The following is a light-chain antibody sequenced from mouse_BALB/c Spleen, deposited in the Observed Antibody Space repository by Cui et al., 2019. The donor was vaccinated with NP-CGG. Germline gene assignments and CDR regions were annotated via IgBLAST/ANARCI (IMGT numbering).Light chain of an antibody. CDR2: GTN. V-gene: IGLV1*01. CDR1: TGAVTTSNY. J-gene: IGLJ1*01. CDR3: ALWYSNHWV. Sequence: AVVTPASALTTSPGETVTLTCRSNTGAVTTSNYANWVQEKPDHLFTGLIGGTNNRAPGVPARFSGSLIGDKAALTITGAQTEDEAIYFCALWYSNHWVFGGGTKLTVL.